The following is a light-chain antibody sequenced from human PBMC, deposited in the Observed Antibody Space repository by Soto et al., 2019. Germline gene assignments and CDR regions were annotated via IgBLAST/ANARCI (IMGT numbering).Light chain of an antibody. J-gene: IGKJ1*01. Sequence: IVMTQSPAILSVSPGDRATLSCRASRTININLAWYQQMPGQAPRVLIYAASTRATGIPARFSGSGSGTEFTLTISNLQSEDFAVYYCQQYNNWPRTFGQGTKVEIK. CDR2: AAS. V-gene: IGKV3-15*01. CDR3: QQYNNWPRT. CDR1: RTININ.